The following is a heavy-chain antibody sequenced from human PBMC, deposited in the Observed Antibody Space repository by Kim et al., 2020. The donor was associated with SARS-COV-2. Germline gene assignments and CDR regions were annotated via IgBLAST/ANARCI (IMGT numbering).Heavy chain of an antibody. Sequence: GESLKISCKGSGYSFTSYWISWVRQMPGKGLEWMGRIDPSDSYTNYSPSFQGHVTISADKSISTAYLQWSSLKASDTAMYYCARGRGGPSMIVVVDDAFDIWGQGTMVTVSS. V-gene: IGHV5-10-1*01. CDR2: IDPSDSYT. CDR1: GYSFTSYW. CDR3: ARGRGGPSMIVVVDDAFDI. D-gene: IGHD3-22*01. J-gene: IGHJ3*02.